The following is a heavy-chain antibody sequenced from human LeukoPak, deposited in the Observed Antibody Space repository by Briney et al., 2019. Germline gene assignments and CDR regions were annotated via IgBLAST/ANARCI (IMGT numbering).Heavy chain of an antibody. V-gene: IGHV3-48*04. CDR1: GFTFSTYS. Sequence: GGSLRLSCAASGFTFSTYSMKWVRQAPGKGLEWVSYISDSGAMYYADSVRGRFTISRDNAKNSLFLQMNSLRADDTAVYHCAAKDGYSFDYWGQGTPVTVSS. CDR2: ISDSGAM. D-gene: IGHD5-24*01. CDR3: AAKDGYSFDY. J-gene: IGHJ4*02.